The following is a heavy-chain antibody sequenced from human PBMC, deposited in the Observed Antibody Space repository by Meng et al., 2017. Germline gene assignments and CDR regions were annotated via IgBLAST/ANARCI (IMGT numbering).Heavy chain of an antibody. V-gene: IGHV4-31*03. Sequence: QVPLPVSGPGLVKPSQTLSLTCPVSGGSISSGGYYWSWIRQHPGKGLEWIGYIYYSGSTYYNPSLKSRVTISVDTSKNQFSLKLSSVTAADTAVYYCARARIAAAPTSLDYWGQGTLVTAPQ. J-gene: IGHJ4*02. CDR2: IYYSGST. CDR1: GGSISSGGYY. D-gene: IGHD6-13*01. CDR3: ARARIAAAPTSLDY.